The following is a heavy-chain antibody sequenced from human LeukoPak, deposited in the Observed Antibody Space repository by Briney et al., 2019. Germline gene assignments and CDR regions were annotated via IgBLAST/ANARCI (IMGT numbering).Heavy chain of an antibody. V-gene: IGHV3-30*04. CDR2: ISYDGRNK. CDR3: AKDLHDILTGYPPGYFDY. CDR1: GFPFSAYS. J-gene: IGHJ4*02. D-gene: IGHD3-9*01. Sequence: PGRSLRLSCAASGFPFSAYSMHWVRQAPGEGLEWVAVISYDGRNKYYADSVKGRFTISRDNSKNTLYLQMNSLRAEDTAVYYCAKDLHDILTGYPPGYFDYWGQGTLVTVSS.